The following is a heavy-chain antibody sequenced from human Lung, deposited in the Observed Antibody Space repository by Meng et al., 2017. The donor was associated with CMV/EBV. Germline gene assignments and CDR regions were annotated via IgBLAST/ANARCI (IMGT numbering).Heavy chain of an antibody. D-gene: IGHD1-26*01. CDR3: ARGDNWESFDWVHP. CDR1: GYTFIAYY. V-gene: IGHV1-2*02. CDR2: INTNSGGT. Sequence: SVKVSXXTSGYTFIAYYMHWVRQAPGQGLEWMGWINTNSGGTHYAKKFQGRVTMTRDTSITTVYMELSRLRSDDTAVYYCARGDNWESFDWVHPWGQRTLVTISS. J-gene: IGHJ5*02.